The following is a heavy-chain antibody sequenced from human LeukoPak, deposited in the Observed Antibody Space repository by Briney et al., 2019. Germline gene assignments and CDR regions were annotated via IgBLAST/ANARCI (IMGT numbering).Heavy chain of an antibody. CDR2: IYYSGST. J-gene: IGHJ4*02. V-gene: IGHV4-39*07. D-gene: IGHD3-22*01. CDR1: GGSISSSSYY. Sequence: SETLSLTCTVSGGSISSSSYYWGWIRQPPGKGLEWIGSIYYSGSTYYNPSLKSRVTISVDTSKNQFSLKLSSVTAADTAVYYCARLDHYYDSLGYWGQGALVTVSS. CDR3: ARLDHYYDSLGY.